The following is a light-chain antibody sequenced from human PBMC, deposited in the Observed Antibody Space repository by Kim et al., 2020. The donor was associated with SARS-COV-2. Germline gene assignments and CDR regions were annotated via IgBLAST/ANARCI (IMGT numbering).Light chain of an antibody. CDR3: HQYGSSPWT. J-gene: IGKJ1*01. Sequence: SPGERATLSCRASQSVKSNYLAWYQQRPGQAPRLLSDATSSRATGIPDRFSGSGSGTDFTLTISRLEADDFAVYSCHQYGSSPWTFGQGTKVDIK. CDR2: ATS. V-gene: IGKV3-20*01. CDR1: QSVKSNY.